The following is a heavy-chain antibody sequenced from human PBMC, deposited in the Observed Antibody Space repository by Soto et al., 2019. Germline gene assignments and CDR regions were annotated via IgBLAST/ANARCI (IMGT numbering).Heavy chain of an antibody. J-gene: IGHJ4*02. CDR3: ARETAYDSSGYYYVIDY. V-gene: IGHV4-31*03. D-gene: IGHD3-22*01. Sequence: SETLSLTCTVSGGSISSGGYYWSWIRQHPGKGLEWIGYIYYSGSTYYNPSLKSRVTISVDTSKNQFSLKLSSVTAADTAVYYCARETAYDSSGYYYVIDYWGQGTLVTVSS. CDR1: GGSISSGGYY. CDR2: IYYSGST.